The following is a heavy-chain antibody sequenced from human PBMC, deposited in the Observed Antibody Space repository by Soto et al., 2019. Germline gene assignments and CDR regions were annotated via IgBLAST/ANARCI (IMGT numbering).Heavy chain of an antibody. CDR2: INPETGAT. CDR3: ARERSQVISEGLDV. CDR1: GYTFTGYY. V-gene: IGHV1-2*02. J-gene: IGHJ6*02. D-gene: IGHD2-21*01. Sequence: QVQLVPSGADVKTPGASGRVSCKAPGYTFTGYYVHLVREAPGQGLEWMGWINPETGATSYAQQFQGRVTLSRDTSINTAYLELSNLTFDDAAVYFCARERSQVISEGLDVWGQGTTVTVSS.